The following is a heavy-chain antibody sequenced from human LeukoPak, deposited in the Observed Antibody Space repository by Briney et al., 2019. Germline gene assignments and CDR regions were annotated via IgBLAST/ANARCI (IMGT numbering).Heavy chain of an antibody. D-gene: IGHD3-16*01. CDR1: GGSICSGSYY. Sequence: SETLSLTCTVSGGSICSGSYYWSWIRQPAGKGLEWIGRIYTSGSTNYNPSLKSRVTISVDTSKNQFSLKLSSVTAADTAVYYCARVADSWGFDYWGQGTLVTVSS. J-gene: IGHJ4*02. V-gene: IGHV4-61*02. CDR2: IYTSGST. CDR3: ARVADSWGFDY.